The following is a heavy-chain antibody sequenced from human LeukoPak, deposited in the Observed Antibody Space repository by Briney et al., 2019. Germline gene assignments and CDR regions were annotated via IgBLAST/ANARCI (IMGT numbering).Heavy chain of an antibody. V-gene: IGHV1-69*13. D-gene: IGHD6-13*01. CDR3: ARGIIAAAGGGFFDY. CDR1: GGTFSSYA. CDR2: IIPIFGTA. Sequence: APVKVSCKASGGTFSSYAISWVRQAPGQGLEWMGGIIPIFGTANYAQKFQGRVTITADESTSTAYMELSSLRSEDTAVYYCARGIIAAAGGGFFDYWGQGTLVTVSS. J-gene: IGHJ4*02.